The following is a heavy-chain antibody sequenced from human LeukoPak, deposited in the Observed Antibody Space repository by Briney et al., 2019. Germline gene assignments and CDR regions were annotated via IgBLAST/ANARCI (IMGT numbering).Heavy chain of an antibody. Sequence: SETLSLTCTVSGGSISSGSYYWSWIRQPAGKGLEWIGRIYTSGSANYNPSLKSRVTISVDTSKNQFSLKLSSVTAADTAVYYCARDRYSSSWSPLDYWGQGTLVTVSS. J-gene: IGHJ4*02. D-gene: IGHD6-13*01. V-gene: IGHV4-61*02. CDR2: IYTSGSA. CDR3: ARDRYSSSWSPLDY. CDR1: GGSISSGSYY.